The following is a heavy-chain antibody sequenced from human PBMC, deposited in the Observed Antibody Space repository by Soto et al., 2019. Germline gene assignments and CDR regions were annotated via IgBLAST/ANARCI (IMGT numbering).Heavy chain of an antibody. CDR2: ISHSGTT. D-gene: IGHD3-10*01. Sequence: AETLSLTCLVSGFPSSSPYSRGWIRQPPGKGLEWIGSISHSGTTSYSPYLKSRVSISVDTYKNQVSLKLTSVTAEDTAVYYCARDTTSITMHVWGQGTTVTVSS. CDR3: ARDTTSITMHV. V-gene: IGHV4-38-2*02. CDR1: GFPSSSPYS. J-gene: IGHJ6*02.